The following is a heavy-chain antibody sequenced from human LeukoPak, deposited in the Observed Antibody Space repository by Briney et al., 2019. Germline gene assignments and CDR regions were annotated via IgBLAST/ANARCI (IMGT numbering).Heavy chain of an antibody. CDR1: GFTFSSYG. D-gene: IGHD6-13*01. V-gene: IGHV3-30*18. Sequence: GRSLRLSCAASGFTFSSYGMHWVRQAPGKGLEWVAVISYDGSNKYYADSVKGRFTISRDNSKNTLYLQMNSLRAEDTAVYYCAKAYSSSALDYWGQGTPVTVS. J-gene: IGHJ4*02. CDR2: ISYDGSNK. CDR3: AKAYSSSALDY.